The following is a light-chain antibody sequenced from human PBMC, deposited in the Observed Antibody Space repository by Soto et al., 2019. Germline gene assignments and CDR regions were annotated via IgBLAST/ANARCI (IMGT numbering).Light chain of an antibody. V-gene: IGLV2-14*01. J-gene: IGLJ1*01. CDR3: SSATSRTTFV. Sequence: QSVLTQPASVSGAPGQSITISCTGTNIDLNYVSFHQRHPVKAPKLMIYEFSDRPSGVSNRFSGSKSGNTASLTISGLQAEDEADYYCSSATSRTTFVFGTGTKVTVL. CDR2: EFS. CDR1: NIDLNY.